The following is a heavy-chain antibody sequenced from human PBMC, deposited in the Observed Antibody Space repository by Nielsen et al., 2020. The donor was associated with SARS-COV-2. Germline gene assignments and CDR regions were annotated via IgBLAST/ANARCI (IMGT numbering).Heavy chain of an antibody. CDR1: GFTFSRLW. Sequence: GESLKIFCAASGFTFSRLWMRWVRQVPGKGLEWVADIKPDGSEKVYVDSVKGRFTISRDNAKNSMSLQMKSLRVEDTAVYYCARDWSRAFDVWGQGTMVSVAS. CDR2: IKPDGSEK. J-gene: IGHJ3*01. CDR3: ARDWSRAFDV. V-gene: IGHV3-7*01.